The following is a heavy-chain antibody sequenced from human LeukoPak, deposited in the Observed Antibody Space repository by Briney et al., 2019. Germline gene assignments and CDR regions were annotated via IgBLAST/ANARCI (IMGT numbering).Heavy chain of an antibody. D-gene: IGHD6-13*01. V-gene: IGHV4-59*08. CDR3: ARGTAPDTH. J-gene: IGHJ4*02. CDR2: IYYSGDT. Sequence: SETLSLTCTVYGGSINNFFWNWVRQPPGKGLEWIGYIYYSGDTNYNPSLKSRVTMSVDTSKNQFSLKLRSVTAAYTAVYYCARGTAPDTHWGQGALVTISS. CDR1: GGSINNFF.